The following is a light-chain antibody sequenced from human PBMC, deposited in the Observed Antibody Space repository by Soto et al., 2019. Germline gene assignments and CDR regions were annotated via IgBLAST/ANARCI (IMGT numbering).Light chain of an antibody. J-gene: IGLJ3*02. V-gene: IGLV2-11*01. CDR3: CSYEDSYTFWV. CDR2: DVS. CDR1: SSDVGGYNY. Sequence: QSALTQPRSVSGSPGQSVTISCTGTSSDVGGYNYASWYQQHPGKVPKVIIYDVSRRPSGVPDRFSGSKSGNTASLTISGLQAEDEADYYCCSYEDSYTFWVFGGGTKLTVL.